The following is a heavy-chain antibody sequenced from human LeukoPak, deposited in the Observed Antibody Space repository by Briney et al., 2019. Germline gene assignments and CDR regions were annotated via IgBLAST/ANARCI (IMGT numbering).Heavy chain of an antibody. Sequence: ASVNVSCKASGGTFSSYAISWVRQAPGQGLEWMGGIIPIFGTANYAQKFQGRVTITADESTSTAYMELSSLRSEDTAVYYCARDLFGEVFDYWGQGTLVTVSS. CDR1: GGTFSSYA. V-gene: IGHV1-69*13. D-gene: IGHD3-10*02. CDR2: IIPIFGTA. CDR3: ARDLFGEVFDY. J-gene: IGHJ4*02.